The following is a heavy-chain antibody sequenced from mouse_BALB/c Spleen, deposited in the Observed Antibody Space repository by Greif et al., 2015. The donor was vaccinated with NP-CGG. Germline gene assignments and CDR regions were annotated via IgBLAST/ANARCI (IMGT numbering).Heavy chain of an antibody. Sequence: VQLQQSGPELVKPGASVKMSCKASGYSFTGYFMNWVMQSHGKSLEWIGRINPYNGDTFYNQKFKGKATLTVDKSSSTAHMELRSLASEDSAVYYCLKEGNYVGYFDYWGQGTTLTVSS. J-gene: IGHJ2*01. CDR1: GYSFTGYF. V-gene: IGHV1-20*02. CDR3: LKEGNYVGYFDY. D-gene: IGHD2-1*01. CDR2: INPYNGDT.